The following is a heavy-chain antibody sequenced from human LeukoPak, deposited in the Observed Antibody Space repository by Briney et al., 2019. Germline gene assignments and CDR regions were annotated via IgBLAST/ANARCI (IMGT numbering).Heavy chain of an antibody. Sequence: ASVKVSCKVSGYTLTELSMHWVRQAPGKGLEWMGRFDPEDGETIYARKFQGGVTMTEDTSTGTAYMELSSLRSEDTAVYYCVTAPVFSDSYFKYWGQGTLVTVSS. CDR2: FDPEDGET. CDR1: GYTLTELS. V-gene: IGHV1-24*01. CDR3: VTAPVFSDSYFKY. D-gene: IGHD2-21*02. J-gene: IGHJ4*02.